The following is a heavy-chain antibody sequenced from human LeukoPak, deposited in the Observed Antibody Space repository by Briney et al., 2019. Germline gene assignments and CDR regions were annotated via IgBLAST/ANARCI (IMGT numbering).Heavy chain of an antibody. D-gene: IGHD1-26*01. J-gene: IGHJ6*02. CDR3: AKGKKLSGSYSRVYYYYGMDV. CDR1: GFTFDDYA. Sequence: GGSLRLSCAASGFTFDDYAMHWVRQAPGKGLEWVSGISWNSGSIGYADSVKGRFTISRDNAKNSLYLKMNSLRAEDTALYYCAKGKKLSGSYSRVYYYYGMDVWGQGTTVTVSS. V-gene: IGHV3-9*01. CDR2: ISWNSGSI.